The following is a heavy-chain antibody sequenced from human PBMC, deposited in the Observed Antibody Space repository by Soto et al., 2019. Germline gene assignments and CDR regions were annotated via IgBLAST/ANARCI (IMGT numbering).Heavy chain of an antibody. V-gene: IGHV4-30-4*01. J-gene: IGHJ4*02. CDR1: GGSITSDYSC. CDR3: ARGPSGDKVHY. CDR2: IFDSGTT. D-gene: IGHD7-27*01. Sequence: QVQLQESGPGLVKPSQTLSLTCTVSGGSITSDYSCWSWIRQPPGEGLEWIGHIFDSGTTYTNPSLRSQVALSLDTSKNHFSLTLSSVTAADTAVYYCARGPSGDKVHYWGQGALVTVSS.